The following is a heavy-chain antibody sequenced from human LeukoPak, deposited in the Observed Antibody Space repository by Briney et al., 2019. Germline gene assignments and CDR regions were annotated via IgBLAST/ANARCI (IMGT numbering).Heavy chain of an antibody. D-gene: IGHD2-21*02. Sequence: QSGGSLRLSCAASEFTFSSYAMSWVRQAPGKGLEGVSGISGGGGSTYYADSVKGRFTISRDNSKNTLYLQMNSLRAEDTAVYYCARGPPYCGGDCYYFDYWGQGTLVTVSS. V-gene: IGHV3-23*01. CDR2: ISGGGGST. CDR1: EFTFSSYA. CDR3: ARGPPYCGGDCYYFDY. J-gene: IGHJ4*02.